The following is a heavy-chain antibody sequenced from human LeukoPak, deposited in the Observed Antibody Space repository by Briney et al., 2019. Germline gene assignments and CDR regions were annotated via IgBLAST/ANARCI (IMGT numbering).Heavy chain of an antibody. D-gene: IGHD6-19*01. Sequence: GGSLRLSCAASGFTLSTYWMHWVRQAPGKGLVWVERINSDGGSTSYADSVKGRFTISRDNAKNTLNLQMKSLRVEDTAVYYCARDGSGWNFDYWGQGALVTVSS. J-gene: IGHJ4*02. CDR3: ARDGSGWNFDY. CDR1: GFTLSTYW. V-gene: IGHV3-74*01. CDR2: INSDGGST.